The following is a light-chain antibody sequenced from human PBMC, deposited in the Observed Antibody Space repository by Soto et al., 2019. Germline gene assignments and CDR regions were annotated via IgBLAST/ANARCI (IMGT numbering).Light chain of an antibody. Sequence: EFVLTQSPGTLSLSPGERATLSCRASQTVRNNYLAWYQQKPGQAPRLLIYDASSRATGIPDRFSGGGSGTDFTLTISRLEPEYFAVYYCQQFSSYPLTFGGATKVDIK. CDR3: QQFSSYPLT. J-gene: IGKJ4*01. V-gene: IGKV3-20*01. CDR1: QTVRNNY. CDR2: DAS.